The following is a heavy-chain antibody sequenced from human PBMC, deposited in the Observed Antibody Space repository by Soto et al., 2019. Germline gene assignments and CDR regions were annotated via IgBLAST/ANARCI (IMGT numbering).Heavy chain of an antibody. CDR3: ARRGWGSASFFDY. J-gene: IGHJ4*02. V-gene: IGHV4-39*01. CDR1: GSSITSLYYY. D-gene: IGHD6-6*01. CDR2: SYHGGST. Sequence: QLQLQESDPGLVKPSETLSLTCTVSGSSITSLYYYWGWSREPPGKGLEWIGSSYHGGSTYYAQSLMSRVAMSVDTYKTQCSLKLNSVTAADTAVYYCARRGWGSASFFDYWGQGTLVTVSS.